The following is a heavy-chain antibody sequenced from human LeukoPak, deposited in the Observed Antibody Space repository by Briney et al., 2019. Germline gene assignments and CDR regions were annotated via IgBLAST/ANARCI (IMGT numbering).Heavy chain of an antibody. CDR3: AGKQGSGSLRPLDY. D-gene: IGHD3-10*01. J-gene: IGHJ4*02. Sequence: GGSLRLSCAASGFIFSGYWMTWVRQAPGKGLEWVANIKQDGSVKYYVDSVKGRFTISRDNAKNSLYLQMNSLRAEDTAVYYCAGKQGSGSLRPLDYWGQGTLVTVSS. CDR2: IKQDGSVK. V-gene: IGHV3-7*03. CDR1: GFIFSGYW.